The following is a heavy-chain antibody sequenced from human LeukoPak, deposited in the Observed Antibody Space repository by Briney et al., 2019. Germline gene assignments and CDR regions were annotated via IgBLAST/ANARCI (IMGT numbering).Heavy chain of an antibody. CDR2: ISYDGSNK. D-gene: IGHD6-13*01. Sequence: PGGSLRLSCAASGFTFSSYGMHWVRQAPGKGLEWVAVISYDGSNKYYADSVKGRFTISRDNSKNTLYLQMNSLRAEDTAVYYCAKSGVMIAAAGTGEFDPWGQGTLVTVSS. V-gene: IGHV3-30*18. J-gene: IGHJ5*02. CDR1: GFTFSSYG. CDR3: AKSGVMIAAAGTGEFDP.